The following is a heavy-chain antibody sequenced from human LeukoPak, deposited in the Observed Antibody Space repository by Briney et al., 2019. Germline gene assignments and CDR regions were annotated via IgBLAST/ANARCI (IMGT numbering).Heavy chain of an antibody. D-gene: IGHD4-11*01. CDR2: ISAASNYI. CDR3: ARDRLPDDY. J-gene: IGHJ4*02. CDR1: GFSFSTYS. V-gene: IGHV3-21*01. Sequence: GGSLRLSCAASGFSFSTYSMNWVRQAPGKGLEWVSSISAASNYIYYAHSVRGRFTISRDTAKNTLYMHMNSLRAEDTAVYYCARDRLPDDYWGQGTLVTVSS.